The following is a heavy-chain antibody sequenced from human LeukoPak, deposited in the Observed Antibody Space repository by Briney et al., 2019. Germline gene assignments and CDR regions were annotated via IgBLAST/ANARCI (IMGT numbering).Heavy chain of an antibody. D-gene: IGHD5-18*01. CDR2: MNPNSGNT. CDR3: ARAWIQLWWFDP. J-gene: IGHJ5*02. Sequence: ASVKVSCKASGYTFTSYDINWVRQATGQGLEWMGWMNPNSGNTGYAQKFQGRVTMTRNTSISTAYMELSSLRSEDTAVYYCARAWIQLWWFDPWGQGTLVTVSS. CDR1: GYTFTSYD. V-gene: IGHV1-8*01.